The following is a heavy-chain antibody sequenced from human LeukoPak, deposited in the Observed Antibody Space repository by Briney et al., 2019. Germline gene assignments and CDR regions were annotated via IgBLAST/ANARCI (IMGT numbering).Heavy chain of an antibody. D-gene: IGHD5-18*01. CDR3: ARGESGYSYGPNWFDP. CDR2: INHSGST. J-gene: IGHJ5*02. V-gene: IGHV4-34*01. CDR1: GGSFSGYY. Sequence: SETLSLTCAVYGGSFSGYYWSWIRQPPGKGLEWIGEINHSGSTNYNPSLKSRVTISVDTSKNQFSLKLSSVTAADTAVYYCARGESGYSYGPNWFDPWGQGTLVTVSS.